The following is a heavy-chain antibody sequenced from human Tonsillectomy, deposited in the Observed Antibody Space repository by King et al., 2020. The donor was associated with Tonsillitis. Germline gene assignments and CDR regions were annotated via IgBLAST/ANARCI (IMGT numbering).Heavy chain of an antibody. J-gene: IGHJ4*02. CDR3: ARDRGYYDFWGGPTHY. D-gene: IGHD3-3*01. V-gene: IGHV3-74*01. CDR2: INSDGSST. Sequence: VQLVESGGGLVQPGGSLRLSCAASGFTFSSYWMHWVRQDPGKGLVWVSRINSDGSSTSYADSVKGRFTISRDNAKNTLYLQMNSLRAEDTAVYYCARDRGYYDFWGGPTHYWGQGTLVTVSS. CDR1: GFTFSSYW.